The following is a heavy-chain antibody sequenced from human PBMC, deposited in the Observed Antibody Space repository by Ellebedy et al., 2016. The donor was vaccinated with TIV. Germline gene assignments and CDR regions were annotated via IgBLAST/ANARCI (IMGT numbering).Heavy chain of an antibody. J-gene: IGHJ4*02. V-gene: IGHV4-59*01. CDR1: GGYIGSYY. D-gene: IGHD2-21*02. Sequence: GSLRLXXTVSGGYIGSYYWNWIRQPPGKGLEWIGYIYSSGTTNYNPSLKSRVTMSVDTSKNQFSLRLNSVTAADTAVYYCSRGNVVTAIDYWGQGVLVTVSS. CDR2: IYSSGTT. CDR3: SRGNVVTAIDY.